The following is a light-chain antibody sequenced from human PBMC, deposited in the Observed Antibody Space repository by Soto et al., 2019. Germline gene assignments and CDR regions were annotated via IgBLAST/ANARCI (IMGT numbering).Light chain of an antibody. J-gene: IGKJ5*01. V-gene: IGKV1-39*01. CDR2: AAS. CDR3: PQLNSCPIT. CDR1: QSIGSY. Sequence: DIDMTQSPPSMSESDGDSFTVTWRASQSIGSYLNWYQQKPGKAPKLLIYAASTLQSGVPSRFSGSGSGTDFTLTISSLQPQDFATYFCPQLNSCPITFGQGTRLEI.